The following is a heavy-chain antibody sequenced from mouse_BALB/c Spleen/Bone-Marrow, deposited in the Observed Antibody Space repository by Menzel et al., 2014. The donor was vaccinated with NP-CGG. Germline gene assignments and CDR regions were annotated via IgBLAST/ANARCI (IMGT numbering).Heavy chain of an antibody. V-gene: IGHV1S81*02. CDR3: ARWYEGY. J-gene: IGHJ2*01. CDR2: INPSNGRT. Sequence: VKLQESGAELVKPGASVKLSCKASGYTFTSYWTHWVKQRPGQGLEWIGEINPSNGRTNYNEKFKSKATLTVDKSSSTAYMQLSSLTSGDSAVYYCARWYEGYWGQGTTLTVSS. CDR1: GYTFTSYW. D-gene: IGHD2-14*01.